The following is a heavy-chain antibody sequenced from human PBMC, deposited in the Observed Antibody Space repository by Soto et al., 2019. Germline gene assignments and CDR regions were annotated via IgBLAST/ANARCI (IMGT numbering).Heavy chain of an antibody. D-gene: IGHD6-13*01. CDR3: ARMYSSSWYGWFDP. J-gene: IGHJ5*02. CDR2: ISAYNGNT. V-gene: IGHV1-18*04. CDR1: GYTFTSYG. Sequence: QVQLVXXXXEVKKPGASVKVSCKASGYTFTSYGISWVRQAPGQGLEWMGWISAYNGNTNYAQKLQGRVTMTTDTSTSTAYMELRSLRSDDTAVYYCARMYSSSWYGWFDPWGQGTLVTVSS.